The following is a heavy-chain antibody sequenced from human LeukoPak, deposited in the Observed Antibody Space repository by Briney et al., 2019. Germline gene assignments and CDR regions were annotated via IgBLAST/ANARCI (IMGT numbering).Heavy chain of an antibody. Sequence: ASVKVSCKAAGYTFTTYGISWVRQAPGQGLEWMGWISGNNGNTNYEQKFQGRVSMTTDTSTTTAYMELTSRKSDDTAVYYCARDIDILTAFPYYWGQGTLVTVSS. V-gene: IGHV1-18*01. CDR2: ISGNNGNT. D-gene: IGHD3-9*01. CDR3: ARDIDILTAFPYY. CDR1: GYTFTTYG. J-gene: IGHJ4*02.